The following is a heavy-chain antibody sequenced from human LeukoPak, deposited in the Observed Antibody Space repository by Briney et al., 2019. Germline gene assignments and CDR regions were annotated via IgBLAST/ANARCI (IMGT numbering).Heavy chain of an antibody. Sequence: SETLSLTCTVSGGSISSSSYYRGWIRQPPGKGLEWIGSIYYSGSTYYNPSLKSRVPISVDTSKNQFSLKLSSVTAADTAVYYCARAWNDYSNKYFDYWGQGTLVTVSS. CDR2: IYYSGST. CDR3: ARAWNDYSNKYFDY. CDR1: GGSISSSSYY. V-gene: IGHV4-39*07. J-gene: IGHJ4*02. D-gene: IGHD4-11*01.